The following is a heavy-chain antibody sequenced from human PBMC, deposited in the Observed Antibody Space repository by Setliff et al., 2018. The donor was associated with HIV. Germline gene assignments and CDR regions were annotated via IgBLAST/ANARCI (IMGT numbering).Heavy chain of an antibody. D-gene: IGHD6-19*01. CDR3: ARRTFGSGRFDP. V-gene: IGHV4-61*09. CDR1: GDSMTSGSFC. J-gene: IGHJ5*02. CDR2: VHSTLST. Sequence: PSETLSLTCTVSGDSMTSGSFCWSWVRQPAGKGLEWIGQVHSTLSTNYNPSLKSRLSISADTSKNQFSLNLRFVTAADTALYYCARRTFGSGRFDPWGQGTPVTVS.